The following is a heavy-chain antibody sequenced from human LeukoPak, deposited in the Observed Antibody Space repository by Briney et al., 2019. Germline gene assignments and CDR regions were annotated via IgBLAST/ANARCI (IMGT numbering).Heavy chain of an antibody. CDR2: ISSSDTI. CDR1: GFTFTNYA. CDR3: ARDGSHSSSWYWFDY. Sequence: GGSLRLSCAASGFTFTNYAMSWVRQAPGKGLEWVSYISSSDTIYFADSVKGRVSISRDNAKNSLYLQMNSLRDEDTAVYYCARDGSHSSSWYWFDYWGQGTLVTVSS. V-gene: IGHV3-48*02. J-gene: IGHJ4*02. D-gene: IGHD6-13*01.